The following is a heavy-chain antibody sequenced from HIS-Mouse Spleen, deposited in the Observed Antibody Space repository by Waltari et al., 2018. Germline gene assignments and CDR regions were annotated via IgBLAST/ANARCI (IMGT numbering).Heavy chain of an antibody. CDR2: IKSKTDGGTT. CDR3: TPEAAAPRL. V-gene: IGHV3-15*01. Sequence: EVQLVESGGGLVKPGGSLRLPCAAFGFLFSNAGIRWVRQAPGKGLEWVGRIKSKTDGGTTDYAAPVKGRFTISRDDSKNTLYLQMNSLKTEDTAVYYCTPEAAAPRLWGQGTLVTVSS. J-gene: IGHJ4*02. CDR1: GFLFSNAG. D-gene: IGHD6-13*01.